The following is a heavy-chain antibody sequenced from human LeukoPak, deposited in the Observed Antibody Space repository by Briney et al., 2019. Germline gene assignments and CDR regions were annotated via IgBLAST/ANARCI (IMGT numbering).Heavy chain of an antibody. V-gene: IGHV3-7*01. CDR1: GGSISSYY. CDR3: ARESRPEGRLIDIDF. Sequence: ETLSLTCTVSGGSISSYYWSWIRQPPGKGLEWVADINQDESEKNHVDSVRGRFTISRDNAENSLYLQMNSLRAEDTAFYYCARESRPEGRLIDIDFWGQGTLVTVSS. J-gene: IGHJ4*02. D-gene: IGHD1-1*01. CDR2: INQDESEK.